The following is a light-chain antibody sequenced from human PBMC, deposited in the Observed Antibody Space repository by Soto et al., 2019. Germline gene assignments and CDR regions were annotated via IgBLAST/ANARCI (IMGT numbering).Light chain of an antibody. Sequence: EIVLTQSPATLSLSPGDRATLSCGASQSVSSYLAWYQQKPGQAPRLLIYDASNRATGIPARFSGSGSGTDFTLTISSLEPEDFAFYYCQQRSNWRNTFGQGTRLEIK. CDR3: QQRSNWRNT. CDR1: QSVSSY. J-gene: IGKJ5*01. V-gene: IGKV3-11*01. CDR2: DAS.